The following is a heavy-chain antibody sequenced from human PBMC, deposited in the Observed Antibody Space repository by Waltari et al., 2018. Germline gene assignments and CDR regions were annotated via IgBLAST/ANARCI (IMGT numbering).Heavy chain of an antibody. V-gene: IGHV3-30*18. CDR1: GFTFSSYG. J-gene: IGHJ4*02. D-gene: IGHD3-10*01. Sequence: QVQLVESGGGVVQPGRSLRLSCAASGFTFSSYGMHWVRQAPGKGLEWVAVIWYDGSNKYYADSVKGRFTISRDNSKNTLYLQMNSLRAEGTAMYYCAKVVRGAIDYWGQGTLVTVSS. CDR2: IWYDGSNK. CDR3: AKVVRGAIDY.